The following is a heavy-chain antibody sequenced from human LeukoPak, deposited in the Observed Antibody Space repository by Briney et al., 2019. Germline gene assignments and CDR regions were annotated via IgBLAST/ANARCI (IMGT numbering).Heavy chain of an antibody. J-gene: IGHJ4*02. CDR1: GGSIGSLSFTAFY. D-gene: IGHD3-10*01. CDR3: LRFGSANYYNSFDY. V-gene: IGHV4-39*02. Sequence: SETLSLTCTVSGGSIGSLSFTAFYWGWLRQPPGKGLEWIGGINYSGSTYYNPSLRSRVTISIGTSKNHFSLKLTSVTAANTAVYYCLRFGSANYYNSFDYWGQGTLVTVSS. CDR2: INYSGST.